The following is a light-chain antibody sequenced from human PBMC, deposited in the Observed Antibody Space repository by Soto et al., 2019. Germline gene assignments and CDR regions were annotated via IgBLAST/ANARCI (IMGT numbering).Light chain of an antibody. CDR2: DVS. V-gene: IGLV2-14*01. J-gene: IGLJ1*01. CDR3: SSYTSSSTYV. Sequence: QSVLTQPASVSGSPRQSITISCTGTSSDVGGYNYVSWYQQHPGKAPKLMIYDVSNRPSGVSNRFSGSKSGNTASLTISGLQAEDEGDYYCSSYTSSSTYVFGSGTKVTVL. CDR1: SSDVGGYNY.